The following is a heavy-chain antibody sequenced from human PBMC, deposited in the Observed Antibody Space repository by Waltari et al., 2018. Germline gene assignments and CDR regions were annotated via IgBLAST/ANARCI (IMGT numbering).Heavy chain of an antibody. CDR3: ARDSRGTVRYFDY. Sequence: QVQLQESGPGLVKPSQTLSLTCPVSGVSISSANYYWSWIRHPGGKGLEWIGHIYTSGSTNYNPSLKSRVTISIDTSKNQLSLNLSSVTAADKAVYYCARDSRGTVRYFDYWGQGTLVTVSS. D-gene: IGHD3-10*01. CDR2: IYTSGST. V-gene: IGHV4-61*02. CDR1: GVSISSANYY. J-gene: IGHJ4*02.